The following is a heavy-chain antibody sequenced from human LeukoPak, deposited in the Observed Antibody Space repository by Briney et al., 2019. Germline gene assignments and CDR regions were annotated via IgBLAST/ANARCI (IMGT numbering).Heavy chain of an antibody. V-gene: IGHV3-23*01. D-gene: IGHD5-12*01. J-gene: IGHJ4*02. CDR1: GFSFDTYA. CDR3: AKDVRSVATIIAN. Sequence: PGRSLRLSCAASGFSFDTYAMHWVRQAPGQGLEWVSGISGGGASTYYADSVKGRFTISRDNSKNTMYLQMSSLRAEDTALYYCAKDVRSVATIIANWGQGTLVTVSS. CDR2: ISGGGAST.